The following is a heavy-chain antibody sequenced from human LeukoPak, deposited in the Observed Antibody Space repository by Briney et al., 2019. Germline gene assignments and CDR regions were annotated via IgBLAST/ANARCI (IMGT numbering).Heavy chain of an antibody. CDR1: GFTFSSYA. V-gene: IGHV3-30*10. Sequence: GASLRLSCAASGFTFSSYAMYWVRQAPGKGLEWVSLISKDGFNQDHTDSVKGRFTISRDNSRDTLYLQMSSLRPEDTAVYFCAREAYYGSGRSRQPSPVWGQGTLVIV. D-gene: IGHD3-10*01. CDR3: AREAYYGSGRSRQPSPV. J-gene: IGHJ4*02. CDR2: ISKDGFNQ.